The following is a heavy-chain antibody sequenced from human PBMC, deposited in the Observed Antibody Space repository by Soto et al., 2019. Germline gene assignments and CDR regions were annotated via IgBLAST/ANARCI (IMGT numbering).Heavy chain of an antibody. CDR2: ISYDGSKK. J-gene: IGHJ6*02. CDR3: AKGILHGSYYGMDV. V-gene: IGHV3-30*18. CDR1: GFTFSTYG. D-gene: IGHD1-26*01. Sequence: QVQLVESGGGVVQPGKSLRLSCAASGFTFSTYGMHWVRQAPGKGLEWVAVISYDGSKKYYADSVKGRFTISRDNSKNTLYLQMNSLRAEDTAVYYCAKGILHGSYYGMDVGGQGPTVPVSS.